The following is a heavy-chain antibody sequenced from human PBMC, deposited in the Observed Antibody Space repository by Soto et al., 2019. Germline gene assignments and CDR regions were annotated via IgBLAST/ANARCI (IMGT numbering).Heavy chain of an antibody. CDR3: ARSFRPFTVTYLNLFAF. CDR1: GGSISSGAYS. J-gene: IGHJ4*02. D-gene: IGHD2-21*01. Sequence: TLSLTCAVSGGSISSGAYSWSWIRQPPGKGLEWVGYIYHSGSTYYNPSLKSRVTISVDRSKNRFSLNLNSVTAADTAVYYCARSFRPFTVTYLNLFAFWGQRTPVTGSS. V-gene: IGHV4-30-2*01. CDR2: IYHSGST.